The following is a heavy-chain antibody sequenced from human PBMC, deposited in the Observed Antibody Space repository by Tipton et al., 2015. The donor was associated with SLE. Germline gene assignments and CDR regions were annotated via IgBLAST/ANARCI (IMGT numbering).Heavy chain of an antibody. Sequence: SLRLSCAASGLTFSKHWMTWVRQASGKGLEWVANIKEDGSEKFYADSVRGRFTISRDNAKNSLYLEMKSLRAEDTATYYCANGGSPGGFDFWGQGPLLTVSS. V-gene: IGHV3-7*01. D-gene: IGHD3-16*01. J-gene: IGHJ4*02. CDR1: GLTFSKHW. CDR3: ANGGSPGGFDF. CDR2: IKEDGSEK.